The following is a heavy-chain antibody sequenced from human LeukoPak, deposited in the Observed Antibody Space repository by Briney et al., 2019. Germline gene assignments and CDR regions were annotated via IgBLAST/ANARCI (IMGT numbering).Heavy chain of an antibody. J-gene: IGHJ4*02. CDR1: GGSISSSSYY. Sequence: SETLSLTCTVSGGSISSSSYYWGWIRQPPGKGLEWIGSIYYSGSTYYNPSLKSRVTISVDTSKNQFSLKLSSVTAADTAVYYCARLWRGYGDYGPDDYWGQGTLVTVSS. CDR3: ARLWRGYGDYGPDDY. V-gene: IGHV4-39*01. D-gene: IGHD4-17*01. CDR2: IYYSGST.